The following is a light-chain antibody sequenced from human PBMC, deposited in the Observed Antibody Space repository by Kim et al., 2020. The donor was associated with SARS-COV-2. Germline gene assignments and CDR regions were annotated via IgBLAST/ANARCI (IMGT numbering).Light chain of an antibody. CDR2: DAY. J-gene: IGKJ5*01. CDR3: QQYDIVPPT. CDR1: HAITSY. Sequence: DRVTITCRARHAITSYLKWYQQKPWEAPKLLIYDAYKLETGVPSRFSVSGSGTDFTLTITDLQPEDIATYYCQQYDIVPPTFGQRTRLEIK. V-gene: IGKV1-33*01.